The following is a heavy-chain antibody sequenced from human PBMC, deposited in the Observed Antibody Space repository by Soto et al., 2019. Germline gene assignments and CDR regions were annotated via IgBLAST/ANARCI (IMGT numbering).Heavy chain of an antibody. CDR3: ARLLYGSGSWFDP. D-gene: IGHD3-10*01. J-gene: IGHJ5*02. V-gene: IGHV4-59*08. CDR1: GGSISSYY. CDR2: IYYSGST. Sequence: QVQLQESGPGLVKPSETLSLTCTVSGGSISSYYWSWIRQPPGKGLEWIGYIYYSGSTNYNPSLKSGATISVATSTNQFSLKLSSVTAADTAVYYCARLLYGSGSWFDPWGQGTLVTVSS.